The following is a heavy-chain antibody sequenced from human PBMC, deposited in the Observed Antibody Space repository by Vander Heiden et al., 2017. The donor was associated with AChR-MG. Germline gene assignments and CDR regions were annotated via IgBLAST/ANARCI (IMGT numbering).Heavy chain of an antibody. V-gene: IGHV3-21*01. Sequence: VQLVASGGGLVKPGGSLSLSCSASGFTFSSYSMNWVRQAPGKGLEWVSSTSSRSSYIYYADSVKGRFTISRDNAKNSLYLQMNSLRAEDTAVYYCARYLYGDYEAFDYWSQGTRVTVSS. CDR2: TSSRSSYI. CDR3: ARYLYGDYEAFDY. J-gene: IGHJ4*02. CDR1: GFTFSSYS. D-gene: IGHD4-17*01.